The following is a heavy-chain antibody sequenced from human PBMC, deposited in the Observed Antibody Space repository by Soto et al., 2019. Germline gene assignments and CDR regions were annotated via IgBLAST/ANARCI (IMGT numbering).Heavy chain of an antibody. CDR1: GFTFSSYG. CDR2: IWYDGSNK. J-gene: IGHJ4*02. D-gene: IGHD3-22*01. V-gene: IGHV3-33*01. Sequence: QVQLVESGGGVVQPGRSLRLSCAASGFTFSSYGMHWVRQAPGKGLEWVAVIWYDGSNKYYADSVKGRFTISRDNSKNTLYLQMNSLRAEDTAVYYCASFSNYYDSSPDYWGQGTLVTVSS. CDR3: ASFSNYYDSSPDY.